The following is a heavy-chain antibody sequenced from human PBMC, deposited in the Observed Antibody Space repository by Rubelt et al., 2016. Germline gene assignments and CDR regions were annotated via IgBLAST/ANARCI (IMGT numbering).Heavy chain of an antibody. CDR2: ISAYHGNR. CDR1: GYTFTSYG. V-gene: IGHV1-18*01. CDR3: ARDLPPFRRYNWNFPLDY. J-gene: IGHJ4*02. Sequence: QVQLVQSGAEVKKPGASVKVSCKASGYTFTSYGISWVRQAPGQGLEWMGWISAYHGNRKCAQKVQGRVTRTNDTSTGTAYMELRSLGSDATAVYYCARDLPPFRRYNWNFPLDYWGQGTLVTVSS. D-gene: IGHD1-7*01.